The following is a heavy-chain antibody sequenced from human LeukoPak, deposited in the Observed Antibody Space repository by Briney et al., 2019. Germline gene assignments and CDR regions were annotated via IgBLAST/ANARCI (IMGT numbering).Heavy chain of an antibody. D-gene: IGHD6-19*01. J-gene: IGHJ3*02. V-gene: IGHV1-2*02. CDR3: ARDRDIAVAGVAFDI. CDR2: INPNSGGT. Sequence: ASVKVSCKASGYTFTGYYMHWVRQAPGQGLEWMGWINPNSGGTNYAQKFQGRVTMTRDTSISTAYMELSRLRYDDTAVYYCARDRDIAVAGVAFDIWGQGPMVTVSS. CDR1: GYTFTGYY.